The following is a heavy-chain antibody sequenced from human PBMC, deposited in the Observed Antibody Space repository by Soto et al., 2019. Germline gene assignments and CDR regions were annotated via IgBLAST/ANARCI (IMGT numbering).Heavy chain of an antibody. Sequence: SVKASCKASRGAFSSNSMSWPHQAPGQRLEWMGGIIPIFVTANYAQKFQGRVTITADESTSTAYMELRSLRSEDTAVYYCASPLHGFSCGYCAYGGQGSLVT. CDR3: ASPLHGFSCGYCAY. D-gene: IGHD3-22*01. J-gene: IGHJ4*02. CDR1: RGAFSSNS. CDR2: IIPIFVTA. V-gene: IGHV1-69*13.